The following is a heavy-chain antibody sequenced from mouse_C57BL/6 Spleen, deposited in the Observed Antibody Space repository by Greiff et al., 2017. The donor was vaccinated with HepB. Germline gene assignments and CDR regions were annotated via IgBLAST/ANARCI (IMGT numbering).Heavy chain of an antibody. CDR2: ISSGSSTI. CDR3: ARDYGSSHFDY. D-gene: IGHD1-1*01. J-gene: IGHJ2*01. V-gene: IGHV5-17*01. CDR1: GFTFSDYG. Sequence: EVQLQQSGGGLVKPGGSLKLSCAASGFTFSDYGMHWVRQAPEKGLEWVAYISSGSSTIYYADTVKGRFTISRDNAKNTLCLQMTSLRSEDTAMYYCARDYGSSHFDYWGQGTTLTVSS.